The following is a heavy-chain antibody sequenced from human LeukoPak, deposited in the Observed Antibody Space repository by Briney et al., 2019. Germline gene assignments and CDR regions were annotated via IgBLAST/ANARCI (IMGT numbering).Heavy chain of an antibody. J-gene: IGHJ4*02. V-gene: IGHV3-43D*03. CDR1: GFTFDDYA. Sequence: RAGGSLRLSCAASGFTFDDYAMHWVRQAPGKGLEWVSLISWDGGSTYYADSVKGRFTISRDNSKNSLYLQMNSLRAEDTALYYCAKSMGATTIEYYFDYWGQGTLVTVSS. D-gene: IGHD1-26*01. CDR2: ISWDGGST. CDR3: AKSMGATTIEYYFDY.